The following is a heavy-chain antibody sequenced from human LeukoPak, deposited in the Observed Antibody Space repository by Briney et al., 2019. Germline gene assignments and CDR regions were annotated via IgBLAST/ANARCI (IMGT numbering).Heavy chain of an antibody. V-gene: IGHV3-7*01. D-gene: IGHD2-2*02. Sequence: GGSLRLSCAASGFTFSSYWMSWVRQAPGKGLEWVANIKQDGSEKYYVDSVKGRFTISRDNAKNSLYLQMNSLRAEDTAVYYCARDRSPSGYCSSTSCYTGDYWGQGTLVTVSS. CDR1: GFTFSSYW. CDR3: ARDRSPSGYCSSTSCYTGDY. CDR2: IKQDGSEK. J-gene: IGHJ4*02.